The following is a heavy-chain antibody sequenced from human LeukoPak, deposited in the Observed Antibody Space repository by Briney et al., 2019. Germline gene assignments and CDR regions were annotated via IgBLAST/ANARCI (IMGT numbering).Heavy chain of an antibody. CDR3: AREYSSSSGRAFDI. Sequence: PGGSLRLSCAASGFTFTTYTMNWVRQTPGKGLEWVSFISSSSSAIYYADSVKGRFTISRDNAKNSLFLQMNGLRAEDTAVYYCAREYSSSSGRAFDIWGQGTMVTVSS. D-gene: IGHD6-6*01. CDR2: ISSSSSAI. J-gene: IGHJ3*02. V-gene: IGHV3-48*01. CDR1: GFTFTTYT.